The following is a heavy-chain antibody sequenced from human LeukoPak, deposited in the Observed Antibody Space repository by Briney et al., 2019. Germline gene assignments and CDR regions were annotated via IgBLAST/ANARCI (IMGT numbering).Heavy chain of an antibody. D-gene: IGHD6-6*01. CDR3: ARGGAARRFDY. J-gene: IGHJ4*02. CDR2: INPNSCGT. CDR1: GYTFTGYY. Sequence: ASVKVSCKASGYTFTGYYMHWVRQAPGQGLEWMGWINPNSCGTNYAQKFQGRVTMTRDTSISTAYMELSRLRSDDTAVYYCARGGAARRFDYWSQGTLVTVSS. V-gene: IGHV1-2*02.